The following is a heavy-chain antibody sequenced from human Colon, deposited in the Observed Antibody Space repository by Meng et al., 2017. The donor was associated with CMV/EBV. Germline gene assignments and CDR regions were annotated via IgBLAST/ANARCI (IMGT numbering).Heavy chain of an antibody. CDR1: FTLSTYC. V-gene: IGHV3-74*01. CDR3: ARGKFQSVGIVYSYFDP. J-gene: IGHJ5*02. D-gene: IGHD5-18*01. Sequence: FTLSTYCIPWVRQAPGKGLVWFSRINSDGSTTNYADSVKGRFTISRDNAKNTLYLQMNSLRAEDTAVYYCARGKFQSVGIVYSYFDPWGQGALVTVSS. CDR2: INSDGSTT.